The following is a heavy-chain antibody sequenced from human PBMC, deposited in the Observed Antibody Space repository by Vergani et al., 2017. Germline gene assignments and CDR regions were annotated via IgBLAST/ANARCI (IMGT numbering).Heavy chain of an antibody. Sequence: QVQLVESGGGVVQPGRSLRLSCAASGFTFSSYAMHWVRQAPGKGLEWVAVISYDGNNKYYADSVKGRFTISRDNSKNTLYLQMNSMRAEDTAVYYCAREYGIAVAGTGDYWGQGTLVTVSS. CDR3: AREYGIAVAGTGDY. CDR1: GFTFSSYA. D-gene: IGHD6-19*01. V-gene: IGHV3-30*04. CDR2: ISYDGNNK. J-gene: IGHJ4*02.